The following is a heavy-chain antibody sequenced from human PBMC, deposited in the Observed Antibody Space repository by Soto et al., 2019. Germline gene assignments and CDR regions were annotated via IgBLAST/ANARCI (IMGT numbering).Heavy chain of an antibody. V-gene: IGHV3-30*18. CDR1: GFTFSSYG. CDR3: AKSNWPGYSSSGYLFGMDV. Sequence: QVQLVESGGGVVQPGRSLRLSCAASGFTFSSYGMHWVRQAPGKGLEWVAVISYDGSNKYYADSVKGRFTISRDNSKNTLYLQMNSLRAEDTAVYYCAKSNWPGYSSSGYLFGMDVWGQGTTVTVSS. J-gene: IGHJ6*02. D-gene: IGHD6-13*01. CDR2: ISYDGSNK.